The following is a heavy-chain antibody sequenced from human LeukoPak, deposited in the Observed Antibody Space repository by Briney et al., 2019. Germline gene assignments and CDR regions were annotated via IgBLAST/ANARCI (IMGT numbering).Heavy chain of an antibody. J-gene: IGHJ3*02. D-gene: IGHD2-8*02. CDR2: IYYSGST. Sequence: SETLSLTCTVSGGSISSYYWSWIRQPPGKGLEWIGYIYYSGSTNYNPSLKSRVTISVDTSKNQFPLKLSSVTAADTAVYYCARVVLDDAFDIWGQGTMVTVSS. CDR3: ARVVLDDAFDI. V-gene: IGHV4-59*01. CDR1: GGSISSYY.